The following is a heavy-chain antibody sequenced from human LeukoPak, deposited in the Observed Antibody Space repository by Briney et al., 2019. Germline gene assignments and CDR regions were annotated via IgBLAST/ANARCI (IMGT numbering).Heavy chain of an antibody. V-gene: IGHV1-2*02. Sequence: ASVKVSCKASGYTFSDYYMHWVRQAPGQGLEWMGWINPNSGDTNYAQKFQGRVTMTRDTSISTAYMELSRLRSDDTAVYYCAGVGHYYDSSGYSFFDYWGQGTLVTVSS. CDR1: GYTFSDYY. D-gene: IGHD3-22*01. CDR2: INPNSGDT. CDR3: AGVGHYYDSSGYSFFDY. J-gene: IGHJ4*02.